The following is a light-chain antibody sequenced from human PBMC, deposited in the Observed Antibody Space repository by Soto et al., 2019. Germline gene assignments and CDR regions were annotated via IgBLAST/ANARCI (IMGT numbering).Light chain of an antibody. CDR2: GNS. J-gene: IGLJ1*01. Sequence: QSVLTQPPSVSGAPGQRVTISCTGSSSNIGAGYDVHWYQQLPGTAPKLLIYGNSNRPSGVPDRFSGSKSGTSASLAITGLQAEDEADYYCQSYDSSLRGSRYVFGPGTNLTVL. CDR3: QSYDSSLRGSRYV. V-gene: IGLV1-40*01. CDR1: SSNIGAGYD.